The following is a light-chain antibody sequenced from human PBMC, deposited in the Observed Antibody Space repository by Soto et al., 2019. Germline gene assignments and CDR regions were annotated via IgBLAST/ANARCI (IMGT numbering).Light chain of an antibody. CDR2: GAS. Sequence: AIPMTQSPSSLSASVGDRVTITCRASQGIRDELGWYQQKPGKAPKLLIYGASTLQSGVPSRFSGSGSGTDFTLTISSLQPEDFATYYCLQDYNFPWTFGQGTKVDIK. V-gene: IGKV1-6*01. J-gene: IGKJ1*01. CDR1: QGIRDE. CDR3: LQDYNFPWT.